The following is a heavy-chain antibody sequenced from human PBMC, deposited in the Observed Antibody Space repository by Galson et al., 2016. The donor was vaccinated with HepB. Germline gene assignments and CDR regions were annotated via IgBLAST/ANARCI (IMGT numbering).Heavy chain of an antibody. D-gene: IGHD2-21*02. V-gene: IGHV5-51*01. Sequence: QSGAEVKKPGESLKISCEVSGYSFTSYWIAWVRQMPGKGLEWMGTISPGDADTRYSPPFQGQVTISADKSISTAYLQWSSLKASDTAMYYCARQGAYCGGDCYFDDAFDIWGQGTMVTVSS. CDR3: ARQGAYCGGDCYFDDAFDI. J-gene: IGHJ3*02. CDR1: GYSFTSYW. CDR2: ISPGDADT.